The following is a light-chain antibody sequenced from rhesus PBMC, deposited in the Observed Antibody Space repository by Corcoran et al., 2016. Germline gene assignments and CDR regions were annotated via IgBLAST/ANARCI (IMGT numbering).Light chain of an antibody. J-gene: IGLJ1*01. CDR3: SSYTGNNIYI. V-gene: IGLV2-32*02. Sequence: QAALTPPHSVTGSPGQSVTISCTGTSSDIGGYNYVSWYQQYPGTAPKLMISEVNKRPSGVSDRFSGSRSGNTASLTISGLQAEDEADYYCSSYTGNNIYIFGDGTRLTVL. CDR2: EVN. CDR1: SSDIGGYNY.